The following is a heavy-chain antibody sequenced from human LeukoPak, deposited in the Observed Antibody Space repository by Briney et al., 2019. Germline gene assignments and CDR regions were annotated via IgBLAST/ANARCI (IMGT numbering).Heavy chain of an antibody. J-gene: IGHJ4*02. CDR2: IREDGSQK. CDR1: GFTFSSSW. CDR3: AKDSGAAAGIFDY. Sequence: GGSLRLSCAASGFTFSSSWMTWVRQAPGKGLEWVASIREDGSQKSAVDSVRGRFTIARDNAKNSLYLQMNSLRAEDTALYYCAKDSGAAAGIFDYWGQGTLVTVSS. D-gene: IGHD6-13*01. V-gene: IGHV3-7*03.